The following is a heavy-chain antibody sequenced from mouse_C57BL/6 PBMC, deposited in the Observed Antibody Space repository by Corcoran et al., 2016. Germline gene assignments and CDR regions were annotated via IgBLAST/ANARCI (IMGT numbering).Heavy chain of an antibody. J-gene: IGHJ4*01. CDR1: GYAFSSYW. V-gene: IGHV1-80*01. CDR2: IYPGDGDT. D-gene: IGHD2-1*01. CDR3: ASGNYLYYAMDY. Sequence: QVQLQQSGAELVKPGASVKISCKASGYAFSSYWMNWVKQRPGKGLEWIGQIYPGDGDTNYNGKFKGKATLTADKSSSTAYMQLSSLTSEDSAVYFCASGNYLYYAMDYWGQGTSVTVSS.